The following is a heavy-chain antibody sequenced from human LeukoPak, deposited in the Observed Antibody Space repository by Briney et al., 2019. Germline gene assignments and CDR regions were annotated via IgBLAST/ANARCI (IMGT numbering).Heavy chain of an antibody. CDR2: IYTSGST. V-gene: IGHV4-61*02. Sequence: SETLSLTCTVSGGSISSSSYYWSWIRQPAGKGLEWIGRIYTSGSTNYNPSLKSRVTISVDTSKNQFSLKLSSVTAADTAVYYCARAAPTYYYDSSGYPNDGSDAFDIWGQGTMVTVSS. J-gene: IGHJ3*02. CDR3: ARAAPTYYYDSSGYPNDGSDAFDI. CDR1: GGSISSSSYY. D-gene: IGHD3-22*01.